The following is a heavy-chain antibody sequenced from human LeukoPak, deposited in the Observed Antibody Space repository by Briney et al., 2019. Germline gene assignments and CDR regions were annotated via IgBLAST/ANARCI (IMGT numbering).Heavy chain of an antibody. D-gene: IGHD4-17*01. CDR2: IRSKAYGGTT. CDR1: GFTFGDYA. J-gene: IGHJ4*02. Sequence: GGSLRLSCTASGFTFGDYAMSWVRQAPGKGLEWVGFIRSKAYGGTTEYAASVKGRFTISRDDSKSIAYLQMNSLKTEDTAVYYCTRDEGTVTTAYWGQGTLVTVSS. V-gene: IGHV3-49*04. CDR3: TRDEGTVTTAY.